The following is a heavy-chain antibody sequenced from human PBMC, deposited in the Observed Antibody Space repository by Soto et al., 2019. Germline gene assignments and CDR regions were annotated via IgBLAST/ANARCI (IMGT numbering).Heavy chain of an antibody. D-gene: IGHD1-26*01. Sequence: QVQLVQSGTVVQRRGSSVKVSCQASGGTFSSHGMAWVRQAPGQGLEWMGGIIPTFGTPTYARKFQGRVTITADKSTNTAYMEPSSQRSEDTGVYYCASDRSDQYFDFWGQGTLITVSS. CDR1: GGTFSSHG. CDR3: ASDRSDQYFDF. V-gene: IGHV1-69*06. CDR2: IIPTFGTP. J-gene: IGHJ4*02.